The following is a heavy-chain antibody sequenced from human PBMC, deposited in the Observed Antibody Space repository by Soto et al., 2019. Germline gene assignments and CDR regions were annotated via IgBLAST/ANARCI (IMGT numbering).Heavy chain of an antibody. J-gene: IGHJ4*02. V-gene: IGHV5-51*01. CDR3: ARRGYCSGGSCYISSFFDY. CDR2: IYPGDSDT. CDR1: GYSFTSYW. Sequence: GESLKISCKGSGYSFTSYWIGWVRQMPGKGLEWMGIIYPGDSDTRYSPSFQGQVTISADKSISTAYLQWSSLKASDTAMYYCARRGYCSGGSCYISSFFDYWGQGTLVTVSS. D-gene: IGHD2-15*01.